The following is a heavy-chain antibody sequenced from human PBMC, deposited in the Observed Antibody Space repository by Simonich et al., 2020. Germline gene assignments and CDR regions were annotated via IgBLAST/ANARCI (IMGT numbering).Heavy chain of an antibody. J-gene: IGHJ4*02. CDR1: GGSFSGYY. V-gene: IGHV4-34*01. Sequence: QVQLQQWGAGLLKPSETLSLTCAVYGGSFSGYYWSWIRQPPGKGLGGFGEINHSGSTNYTPSLKSRVTISVDTSKNQFSLKLSSVTAADTAVYYCARHLQLGPFDYWGQGTLVTVSS. CDR3: ARHLQLGPFDY. D-gene: IGHD1-1*01. CDR2: INHSGST.